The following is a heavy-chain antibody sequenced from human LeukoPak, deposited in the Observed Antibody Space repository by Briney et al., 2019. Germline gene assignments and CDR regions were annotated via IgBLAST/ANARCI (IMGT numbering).Heavy chain of an antibody. CDR2: ISYDGSNK. CDR1: GFTFNTYG. Sequence: GRSLRLSCAASGFTFNTYGMHWVRQGPGKGLEWVAVISYDGSNKYYADSVKGRFTISRDNSKNTLYLQMNSLRAEDTAVYYCARVAGAIDYYYYGMDVWGQGTTVTVSS. V-gene: IGHV3-30*19. D-gene: IGHD1-26*01. J-gene: IGHJ6*02. CDR3: ARVAGAIDYYYYGMDV.